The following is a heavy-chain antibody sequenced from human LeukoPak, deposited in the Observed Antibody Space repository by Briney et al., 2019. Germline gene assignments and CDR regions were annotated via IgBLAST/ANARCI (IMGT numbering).Heavy chain of an antibody. V-gene: IGHV1-2*02. J-gene: IGHJ4*02. CDR2: INPNSGGT. Sequence: GASAKVSCKASGYTFTGYYMHWVRQAPGQGLEWTGWINPNSGGTNYAQKFQGRVTMTRDTSISTAYMELSRLRSDDTAVYYCARPGSGSYYLDYWGQGTLVTVSS. D-gene: IGHD3-10*01. CDR1: GYTFTGYY. CDR3: ARPGSGSYYLDY.